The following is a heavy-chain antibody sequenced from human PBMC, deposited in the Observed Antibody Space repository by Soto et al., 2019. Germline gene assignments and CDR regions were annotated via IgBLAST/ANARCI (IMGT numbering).Heavy chain of an antibody. D-gene: IGHD3-22*01. V-gene: IGHV1-69*13. J-gene: IGHJ5*02. CDR1: GGTLSSYV. CDR2: IIPIFGTA. CDR3: ARVKFDYYDSSKGNWFDP. Sequence: GGSVKVSCKASGGTLSSYVISWVRQAPGQRLEWMGGIIPIFGTANYAQKFQGRVTITADESTSTAYMELSSLRSEDTAVYYCARVKFDYYDSSKGNWFDPWGQGTLVTVSS.